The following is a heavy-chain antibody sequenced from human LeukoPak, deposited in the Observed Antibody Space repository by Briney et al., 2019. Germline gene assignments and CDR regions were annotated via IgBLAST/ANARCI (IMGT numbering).Heavy chain of an antibody. CDR3: ARSPAGAAAADYFDY. Sequence: GESLKISWKGSGYSFTSYWISWVRQMPGKGLEWMGRIDPSDSYTNYSPSFQGHVTISADKSISTAYLQWSSLKASDTAMYYCARSPAGAAAADYFDYWGQGTLVTVSS. J-gene: IGHJ4*02. CDR1: GYSFTSYW. V-gene: IGHV5-10-1*01. CDR2: IDPSDSYT. D-gene: IGHD6-13*01.